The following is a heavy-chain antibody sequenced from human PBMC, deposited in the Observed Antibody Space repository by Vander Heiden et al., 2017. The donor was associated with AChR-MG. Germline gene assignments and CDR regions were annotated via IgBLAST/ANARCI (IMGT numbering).Heavy chain of an antibody. CDR3: ARIGCITIFGDVEEWYFDL. V-gene: IGHV2-5*02. CDR1: GFSLSTSGVG. Sequence: QITLKESGPTLVKPTQTLTLTCTFSGFSLSTSGVGVGWIRQPPGKALEWLALIYWDDDKRYSPSLKSRLTITKDTSKNQVVLTMTNMDPVDTATYYCARIGCITIFGDVEEWYFDLWGRGTLVTVSS. CDR2: IYWDDDK. D-gene: IGHD3-3*01. J-gene: IGHJ2*01.